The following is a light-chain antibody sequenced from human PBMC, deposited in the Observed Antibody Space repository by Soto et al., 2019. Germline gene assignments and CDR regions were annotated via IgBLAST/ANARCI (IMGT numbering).Light chain of an antibody. CDR3: QQYNSYPLT. J-gene: IGKJ4*01. V-gene: IGKV1-5*03. CDR1: QSISSW. Sequence: DIQMTRSPSTLSASVGDRVTLTCRASQSISSWLAWYQQKPGQAPKLLIYNASSLESGVPSRFSGSGSGTEFTLTISSLQPDDFATYYCQQYNSYPLTFGGGTKVDIK. CDR2: NAS.